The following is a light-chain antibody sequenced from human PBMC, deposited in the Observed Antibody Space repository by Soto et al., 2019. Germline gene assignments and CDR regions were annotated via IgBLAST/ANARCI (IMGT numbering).Light chain of an antibody. CDR3: SSYTSSSTYV. CDR2: DVS. Sequence: FALTQPPSVSRAPGQSVALSLPGNSSAVGGSNGVSWYQQPPGTAPKLMIYDVSNRPSGVPDRFSGSKSGNTASLTISGLQAEDEGDYYCSSYTSSSTYVFGTGTKVTVL. CDR1: SSAVGGSNG. V-gene: IGLV2-18*02. J-gene: IGLJ1*01.